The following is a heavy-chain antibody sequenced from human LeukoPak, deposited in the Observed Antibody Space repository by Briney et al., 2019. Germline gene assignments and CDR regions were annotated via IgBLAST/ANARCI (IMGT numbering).Heavy chain of an antibody. CDR2: INPNSGGT. CDR1: GYTFTGYY. Sequence: GASVKVSCKASGYTFTGYYMRWVRQAPGQGLEWMGWINPNSGGTNYAQKFQGRVTMTTDTSTSTAYMELRSLRSDDTAVYYCARDDYGDYERGTFDYWGQGTLVTVSS. D-gene: IGHD4-17*01. CDR3: ARDDYGDYERGTFDY. J-gene: IGHJ4*02. V-gene: IGHV1-2*02.